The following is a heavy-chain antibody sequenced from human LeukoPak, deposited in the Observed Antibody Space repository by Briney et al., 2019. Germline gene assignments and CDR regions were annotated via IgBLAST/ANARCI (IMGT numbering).Heavy chain of an antibody. Sequence: SETLSPTCTVSGGSISSYYWSWIRQPPGKGLEWIGYIYYSGSTNYNPSLKSRVTISVDTSKNQFSLKLSSVTAADTAVYYCARDKNYSATGPFDPWGQGTLVTVSS. CDR3: ARDKNYSATGPFDP. J-gene: IGHJ5*02. V-gene: IGHV4-59*01. CDR2: IYYSGST. CDR1: GGSISSYY. D-gene: IGHD1-7*01.